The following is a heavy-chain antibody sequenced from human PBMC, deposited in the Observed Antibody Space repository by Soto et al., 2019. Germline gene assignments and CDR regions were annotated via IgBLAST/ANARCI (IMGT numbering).Heavy chain of an antibody. CDR2: INHSGST. V-gene: IGHV4-34*01. CDR1: GGSFSGYY. D-gene: IGHD2-15*01. J-gene: IGHJ4*02. Sequence: SETLSITCAVYGGSFSGYYWSWIRQPPGKGLEWIGEINHSGSTNYNPSLKSRVTISVDTSKNQFSLKLSSVTAEDTAVYYCARDGGVAATLANYFDYWGQGTLVTVSS. CDR3: ARDGGVAATLANYFDY.